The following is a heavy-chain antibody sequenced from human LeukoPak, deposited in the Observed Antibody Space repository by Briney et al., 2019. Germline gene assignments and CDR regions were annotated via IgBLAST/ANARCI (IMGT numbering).Heavy chain of an antibody. CDR1: GFTFNTYA. V-gene: IGHV3-23*01. CDR2: ISGVGGST. CDR3: ATHLLYDFWSGYPDY. D-gene: IGHD3-3*01. J-gene: IGHJ4*02. Sequence: GGSLRLSCAASGFTFNTYAMNWVRQAPGKGLEWVSDISGVGGSTYYADSVKGRFTISRDNAKNSLYLQMNSLRAEDTAVYYCATHLLYDFWSGYPDYWGQGTLVTVSS.